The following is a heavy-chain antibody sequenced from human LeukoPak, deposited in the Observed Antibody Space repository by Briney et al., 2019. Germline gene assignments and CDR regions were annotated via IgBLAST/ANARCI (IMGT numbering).Heavy chain of an antibody. CDR3: AKETYSTSWQLDS. Sequence: GGSLRLSCAVSGLTFSNFLMHWVRHAPGKGLVWVSGIDSDGITTRYADSVKGRFTISRDNAKNTLYLQMNSLRDEDTAVYYCAKETYSTSWQLDSWGQGTLVTVSS. CDR2: IDSDGITT. V-gene: IGHV3-74*01. CDR1: GLTFSNFL. J-gene: IGHJ4*02. D-gene: IGHD2-2*01.